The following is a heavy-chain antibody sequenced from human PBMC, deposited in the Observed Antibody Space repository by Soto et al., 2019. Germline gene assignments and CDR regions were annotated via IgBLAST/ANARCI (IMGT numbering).Heavy chain of an antibody. CDR1: GGSISSGGYY. J-gene: IGHJ6*02. V-gene: IGHV4-31*03. D-gene: IGHD3-10*01. Sequence: SETLSLTCTVSGGSISSGGYYWSWIRQHPGKGLEWIGYIYYSGSTYYNPSLKSRVTISVDTSKNQFSLKLSSVTAADTAVYYCAIGRSYYGSGSSSYYYDMDVWGQGTTVTVSS. CDR3: AIGRSYYGSGSSSYYYDMDV. CDR2: IYYSGST.